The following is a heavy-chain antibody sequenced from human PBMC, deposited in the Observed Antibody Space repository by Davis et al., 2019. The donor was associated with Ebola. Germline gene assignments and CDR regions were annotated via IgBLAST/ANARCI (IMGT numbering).Heavy chain of an antibody. CDR2: ISSCSSYI. CDR3: ARDLRSSSWYVYFDY. V-gene: IGHV3-21*01. J-gene: IGHJ4*02. CDR1: GFTFSSYS. Sequence: GESLKISCAASGFTFSSYSMNWVRQAPGKGLEWVSSISSCSSYIYYADSVKGRFTISRDNAKNSLYLQMNSLRDEDTAVYYCARDLRSSSWYVYFDYWGQGTLVTVSS. D-gene: IGHD6-13*01.